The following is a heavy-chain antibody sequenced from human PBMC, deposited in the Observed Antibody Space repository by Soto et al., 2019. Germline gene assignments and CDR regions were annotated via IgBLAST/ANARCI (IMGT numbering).Heavy chain of an antibody. J-gene: IGHJ6*02. CDR3: ARDREFYGMDV. D-gene: IGHD3-10*01. V-gene: IGHV4-59*01. CDR1: GGSISSYY. CDR2: IYYSGST. Sequence: LSLTCTVSGGSISSYYWSWIRQPPGKGLEWIGYIYYSGSTNYNPSLKSRVTISVDTSKNQFSLKLSSVTAADTAVYYCARDREFYGMDVWGQGTTVTVSS.